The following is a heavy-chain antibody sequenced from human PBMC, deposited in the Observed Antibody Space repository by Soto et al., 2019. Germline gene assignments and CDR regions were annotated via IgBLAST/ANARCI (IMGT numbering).Heavy chain of an antibody. J-gene: IGHJ6*03. Sequence: GGSLRLSCAASGFTFSSYSMNWVRQAPGKGLEWVSYISSSSSTIYYADSVKGRFTISRDNAKNSLYLQMNSLRAEDTAVYYCATLPYYYYYMDVWGKGTTVTVS. CDR1: GFTFSSYS. V-gene: IGHV3-48*01. CDR2: ISSSSSTI. CDR3: ATLPYYYYYMDV.